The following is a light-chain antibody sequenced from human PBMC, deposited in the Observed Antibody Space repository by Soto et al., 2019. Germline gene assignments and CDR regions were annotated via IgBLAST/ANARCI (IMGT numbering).Light chain of an antibody. J-gene: IGKJ3*01. CDR1: RTISNY. CDR2: AAS. Sequence: DIQMTQSPSSLSASVGDSVTITCRASRTISNYLNWYQKKPGKAPNLLIYAASNLQSGVPSRFSGSGSGTEFTLTISSLQPEDFATYYCQQSYSTPPRLTFGPGTKVDI. CDR3: QQSYSTPPRLT. V-gene: IGKV1-39*01.